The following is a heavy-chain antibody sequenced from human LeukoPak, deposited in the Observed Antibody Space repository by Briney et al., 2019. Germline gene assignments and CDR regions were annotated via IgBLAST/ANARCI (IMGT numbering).Heavy chain of an antibody. V-gene: IGHV3-23*01. CDR1: GFTFSNYA. CDR2: ISGSGGST. Sequence: PGGSLRLSCAASGFTFSNYAMSWVRQAPGKGLEWVSAISGSGGSTFYAGSVKGRFTFSRDNSKNTLYLQMNSLRAEDTAVYYCAKEGGAVAGGFDFWGQGTLVTVSS. CDR3: AKEGGAVAGGFDF. D-gene: IGHD6-19*01. J-gene: IGHJ4*02.